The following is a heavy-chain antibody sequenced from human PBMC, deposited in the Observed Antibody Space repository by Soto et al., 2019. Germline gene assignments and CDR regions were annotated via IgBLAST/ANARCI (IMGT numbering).Heavy chain of an antibody. V-gene: IGHV3-23*01. Sequence: EAQLLESGGGLVQPGGSLRLSCAASGFTFNTFALTWVRQAPGKGLEWVSSITVDGGSTYYVDSVKGRFTVSRDNSKNTLYLQMDSLRAEDTAVYYCARDPGAITVAGNFDYWGQGTLVNVSS. CDR1: GFTFNTFA. CDR2: ITVDGGST. J-gene: IGHJ4*02. CDR3: ARDPGAITVAGNFDY. D-gene: IGHD6-19*01.